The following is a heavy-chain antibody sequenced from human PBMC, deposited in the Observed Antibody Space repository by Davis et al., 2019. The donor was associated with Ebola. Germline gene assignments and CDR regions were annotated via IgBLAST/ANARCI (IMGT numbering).Heavy chain of an antibody. V-gene: IGHV3-49*04. CDR3: CREGDVGVEDGMDV. CDR1: GFTFGDYS. D-gene: IGHD2-21*01. Sequence: PGGSLRLSCTVSGFTFGDYSVNWVRQAPGKGLEWIGFIRSKHNGGTTEYAASVKGRFIISRDDSKSTAYLQMNSLKTEDTAMYYCCREGDVGVEDGMDVWGHGTTVTVSS. CDR2: IRSKHNGGTT. J-gene: IGHJ6*02.